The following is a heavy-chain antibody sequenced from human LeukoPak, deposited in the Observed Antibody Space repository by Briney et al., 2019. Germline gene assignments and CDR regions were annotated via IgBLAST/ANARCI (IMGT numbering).Heavy chain of an antibody. CDR1: GGSTSSGGYS. Sequence: SETLSLTCAVSGGSTSSGGYSWSWIRQPPGKGLVWIGYIYHSGSTYYNPSLKSRVTISVDTSKNQFSLKLSSVTAADTAVYYCARDRGDYGDYESAFDIWGQGTMVTVSS. V-gene: IGHV4-30-2*05. D-gene: IGHD4-17*01. CDR2: IYHSGST. J-gene: IGHJ3*02. CDR3: ARDRGDYGDYESAFDI.